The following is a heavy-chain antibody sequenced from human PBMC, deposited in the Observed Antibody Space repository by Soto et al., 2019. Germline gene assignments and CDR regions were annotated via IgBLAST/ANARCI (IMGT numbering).Heavy chain of an antibody. V-gene: IGHV3-21*06. CDR2: ISSTTNYI. CDR3: ARESEDLTSNFDY. J-gene: IGHJ4*02. Sequence: GGSLRLSCAASGFTFTSYSMNWVLQAPGKGLEWVSSISSTTNYIYYGDSMKGRFTISRDNAKNSLYLEMNSLRAEDTAVYYCARESEDLTSNFDYWGQGTLVTAPQ. CDR1: GFTFTSYS.